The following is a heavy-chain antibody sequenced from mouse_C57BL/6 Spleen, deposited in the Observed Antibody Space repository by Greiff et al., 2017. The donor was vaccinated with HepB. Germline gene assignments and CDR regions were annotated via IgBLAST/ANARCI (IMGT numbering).Heavy chain of an antibody. D-gene: IGHD3-3*01. Sequence: EVQLMESGPGLVKPSQSLSLTCSVTGYSITSGYYWNWIRQFPGNKLEWMGYISYDGSNNYNPSLKNRISITRDTSKNQFFLKLNSVTTEDTATYYCARDGTNPFAYWGQGTLVTVSA. V-gene: IGHV3-6*01. CDR3: ARDGTNPFAY. J-gene: IGHJ3*01. CDR2: ISYDGSN. CDR1: GYSITSGYY.